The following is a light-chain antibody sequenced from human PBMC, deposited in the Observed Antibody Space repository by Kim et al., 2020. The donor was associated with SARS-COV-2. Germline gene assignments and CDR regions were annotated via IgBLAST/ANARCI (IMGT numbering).Light chain of an antibody. J-gene: IGKJ4*01. V-gene: IGKV1-12*01. CDR1: QDISSW. Sequence: ASVGDRITITCRASQDISSWLAWYQQEPGEAPKLLISAASSLQSGVPSRFSGSGSGTDFTLTISSLQPEDFASYYCQRADSFPLGFGGGTKVDIK. CDR3: QRADSFPLG. CDR2: AAS.